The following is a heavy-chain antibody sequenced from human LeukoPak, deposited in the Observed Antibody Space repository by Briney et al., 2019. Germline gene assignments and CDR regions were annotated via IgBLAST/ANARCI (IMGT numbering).Heavy chain of an antibody. D-gene: IGHD3-10*01. V-gene: IGHV3-23*01. CDR2: ISISGGST. Sequence: PGGSLRLSCAASGFTFSTYAMSWVRQAPGKGLEWVSGISISGGSTYYADSVKGRFTISRDNSKNTLYLQMNRLRAEDTAVYYCAKDRDLLFAHCWFDIWGQGTLVTVSS. CDR1: GFTFSTYA. J-gene: IGHJ5*02. CDR3: AKDRDLLFAHCWFDI.